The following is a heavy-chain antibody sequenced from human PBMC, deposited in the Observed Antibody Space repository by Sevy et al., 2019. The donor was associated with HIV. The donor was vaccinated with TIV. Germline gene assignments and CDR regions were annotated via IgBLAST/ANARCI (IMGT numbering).Heavy chain of an antibody. Sequence: GGSLRLSCAASGFTFSSYAMHWVRQAPGKGLEWVAVISYDGSNKYYAQSVKGRFTTSRDNSKNTLYLQMNSLRAEDTAVYYCARDGVRVDAFDIWGQGTMVTVSS. CDR3: ARDGVRVDAFDI. D-gene: IGHD3-3*01. CDR2: ISYDGSNK. V-gene: IGHV3-30-3*01. J-gene: IGHJ3*02. CDR1: GFTFSSYA.